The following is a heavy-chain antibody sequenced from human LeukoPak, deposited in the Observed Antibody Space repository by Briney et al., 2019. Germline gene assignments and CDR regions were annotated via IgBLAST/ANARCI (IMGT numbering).Heavy chain of an antibody. J-gene: IGHJ3*02. CDR3: ARHSGRGNAFDI. Sequence: PSETLSLTCTVSGGSISSYYWSWIRQPPGKGLEWIGYIYYSGSTNYKPSLKSRVTIPVDTSKNQISLNLRSVTAADTAVYYCARHSGRGNAFDIWGQGTRVTVSS. D-gene: IGHD6-25*01. CDR1: GGSISSYY. V-gene: IGHV4-59*08. CDR2: IYYSGST.